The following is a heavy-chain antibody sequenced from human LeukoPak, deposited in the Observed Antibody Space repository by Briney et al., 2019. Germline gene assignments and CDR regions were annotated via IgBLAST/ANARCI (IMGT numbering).Heavy chain of an antibody. V-gene: IGHV1-24*01. CDR1: GYTLTELS. J-gene: IGHJ4*02. CDR3: ATGYCSGGSCYLDVYYFDY. CDR2: FDPEDGET. D-gene: IGHD2-15*01. Sequence: ASVKVSCKVSGYTLTELSMHWVRQAPGKGLEWMGGFDPEDGETIYAQKFQGRVTTTEDTSTDTAYMELSSLRSEDTAVYYCATGYCSGGSCYLDVYYFDYWGQGTLVTVSS.